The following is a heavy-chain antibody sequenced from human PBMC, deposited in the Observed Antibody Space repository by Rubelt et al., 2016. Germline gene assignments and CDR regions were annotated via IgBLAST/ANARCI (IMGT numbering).Heavy chain of an antibody. V-gene: IGHV3-15*01. CDR2: IKSKTDGGTT. J-gene: IGHJ5*02. D-gene: IGHD3-22*01. CDR3: TTDRYYYDSSGFPWFDP. Sequence: LEWVGRIKSKTDGGTTDYAAPVKGRFTISRDESKNTLYLQMNSLKTEDTAVYYCTTDRYYYDSSGFPWFDPWGQGTLVTVSS.